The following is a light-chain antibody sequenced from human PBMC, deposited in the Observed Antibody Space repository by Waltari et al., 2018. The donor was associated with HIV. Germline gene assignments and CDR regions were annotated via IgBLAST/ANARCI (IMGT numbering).Light chain of an antibody. CDR1: SSHIGNNY. J-gene: IGLJ3*02. V-gene: IGLV1-51*01. Sequence: QSVLTQPPSVSAAPGQRVTISCSGSSSHIGNNYVPWYQHLPGAAPKLLIYDNNNRPSGIPDRFSGSKSGTSATLVITGLQTGDEADYYCGTWASGLSAVFGGGTKLTVL. CDR2: DNN. CDR3: GTWASGLSAV.